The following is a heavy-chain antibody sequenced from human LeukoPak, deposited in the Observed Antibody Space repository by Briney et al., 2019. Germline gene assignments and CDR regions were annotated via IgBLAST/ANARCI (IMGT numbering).Heavy chain of an antibody. CDR3: ARAGRTVPTHFDN. V-gene: IGHV1-18*01. J-gene: IGHJ4*02. D-gene: IGHD4-17*01. CDR1: GYSFTTYG. CDR2: IGAYT. Sequence: ASVTVSYKGSGYSFTTYGNSWVRQAPGQGLEWMGWIGAYTNYAQKVQGRVTMTTDTSTSTAYMELRRLRSDATAVYYCARAGRTVPTHFDNWGQGTLVTVSS.